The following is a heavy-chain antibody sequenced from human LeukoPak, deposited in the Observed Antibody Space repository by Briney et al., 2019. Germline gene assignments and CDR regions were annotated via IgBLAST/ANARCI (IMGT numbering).Heavy chain of an antibody. CDR2: ISSSSSYT. CDR3: AAGTAADF. CDR1: GIPFSDYY. V-gene: IGHV3-11*03. D-gene: IGHD6-13*01. Sequence: GGSLRLSCVVSGIPFSDYYMNWIRQAPGKGLEWISYISSSSSYTDYADSVKGRFTISRDNAKSALYLRLNSLRLEDTAVYYCAAGTAADFWGQGTLVTVSS. J-gene: IGHJ4*02.